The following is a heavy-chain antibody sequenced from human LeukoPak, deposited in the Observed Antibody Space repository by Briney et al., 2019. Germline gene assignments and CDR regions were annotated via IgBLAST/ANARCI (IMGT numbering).Heavy chain of an antibody. CDR2: ISSSSSTI. D-gene: IGHD3-22*01. CDR1: GFTFSSYS. Sequence: GGPLRLSCAASGFTFSSYSMNWVRQAPGKGLEWVSYISSSSSTIYYADSVKGRFTISRDNAKNSLYLQMNSLRAEDTAVYYCAKGDYYDSSGYWRDWGQGTLVTVSS. CDR3: AKGDYYDSSGYWRD. J-gene: IGHJ4*02. V-gene: IGHV3-48*04.